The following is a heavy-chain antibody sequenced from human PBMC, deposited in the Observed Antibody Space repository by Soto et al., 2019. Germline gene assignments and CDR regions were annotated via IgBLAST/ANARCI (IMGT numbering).Heavy chain of an antibody. Sequence: AGSLRLSCAVSGFSFSSCGMSWVRHAPGKGLEWVSTISGSGGNTYYADYAKGRFTISRHNTKTTLKLQKNSLRTQSTAVYAGAKLTTYSGFWSGYSNWFDPWGQGTLVTVSS. D-gene: IGHD3-3*01. J-gene: IGHJ5*02. CDR3: AKLTTYSGFWSGYSNWFDP. CDR1: GFSFSSCG. V-gene: IGHV3-23*01. CDR2: ISGSGGNT.